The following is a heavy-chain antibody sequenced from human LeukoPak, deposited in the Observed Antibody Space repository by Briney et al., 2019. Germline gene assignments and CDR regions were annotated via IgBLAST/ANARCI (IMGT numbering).Heavy chain of an antibody. CDR1: GYTFTSYD. CDR2: MNPNSGNT. V-gene: IGHV1-8*01. D-gene: IGHD2-15*01. Sequence: ASVKVSCKASGYTFTSYDINWVRQATGQGLEWMGWMNPNSGNTGYAQKFQGRVTMTRNTSISTAYMELSSLRSEDTAVYYCARGLPLVVAATPGAFDIWGQGTTVTVSS. CDR3: ARGLPLVVAATPGAFDI. J-gene: IGHJ3*02.